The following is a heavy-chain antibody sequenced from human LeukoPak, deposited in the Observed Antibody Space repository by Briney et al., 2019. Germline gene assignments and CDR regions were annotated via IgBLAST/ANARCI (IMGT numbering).Heavy chain of an antibody. J-gene: IGHJ4*02. D-gene: IGHD3-16*01. V-gene: IGHV3-21*01. CDR1: GFTFTDYS. CDR2: ISDTSFYI. CDR3: ARSNPGGGTTQARAANF. Sequence: NPGGPLRLSCEASGFTFTDYSMHWVRQAPGKGLEWVASISDTSFYIYYADSVRRRFTISRDNARTSLHLHMNSLRVEDTALYFCARSNPGGGTTQARAANFWGQGTLVTVSS.